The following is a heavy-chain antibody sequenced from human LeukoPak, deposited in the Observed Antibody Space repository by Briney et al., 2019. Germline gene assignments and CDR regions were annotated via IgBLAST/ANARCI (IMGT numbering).Heavy chain of an antibody. Sequence: GGSLRLSCAASGFTFSTYGMHWVRQGPGKGLQWVAFIWNDGSNKYYADSAQGRFTISRDNSKNTLYLQMNSLRTEDTAVYYCARDLMYSNTWRFDPWGQGTLVTVSS. CDR2: IWNDGSNK. V-gene: IGHV3-33*01. D-gene: IGHD6-13*01. CDR3: ARDLMYSNTWRFDP. J-gene: IGHJ5*02. CDR1: GFTFSTYG.